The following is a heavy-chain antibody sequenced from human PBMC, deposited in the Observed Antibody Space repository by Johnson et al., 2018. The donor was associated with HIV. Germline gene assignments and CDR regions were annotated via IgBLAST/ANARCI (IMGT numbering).Heavy chain of an antibody. V-gene: IGHV3-20*04. CDR1: GFTFDDYG. J-gene: IGHJ3*02. Sequence: MLLVESGGGIVRPGGSLRLSCVASGFTFDDYGMSWVRQGPGQGLEWVTGINWSGDSTAYADSVKGRFTVSRDNARNSLYLQINGLRAEDTAFYYCARGKGAAAGLDAFDIWGQGTMVTVSS. CDR3: ARGKGAAAGLDAFDI. D-gene: IGHD6-13*01. CDR2: INWSGDST.